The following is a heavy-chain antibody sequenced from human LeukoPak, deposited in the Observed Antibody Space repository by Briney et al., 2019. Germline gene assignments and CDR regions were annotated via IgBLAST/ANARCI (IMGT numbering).Heavy chain of an antibody. CDR3: ARVSSFGELVRPYYYGMDV. D-gene: IGHD3-10*01. CDR1: GGSIRSNSYY. Sequence: SETLSLTCAVSGGSIRSNSYYWGWIRQPPGKGLEWIGSIYHAGSTNYNPSLKSRVTISVDTSKNQFSLKLSSVTAADTAVYYCARVSSFGELVRPYYYGMDVWGQGTTVTVSS. J-gene: IGHJ6*02. CDR2: IYHAGST. V-gene: IGHV4-39*07.